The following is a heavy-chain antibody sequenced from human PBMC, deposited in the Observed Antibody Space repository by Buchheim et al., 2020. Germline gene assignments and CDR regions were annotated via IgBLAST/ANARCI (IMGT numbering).Heavy chain of an antibody. CDR1: GFTFSSYG. J-gene: IGHJ5*02. V-gene: IGHV3-33*01. CDR2: IWYDGSNK. CDR3: ARNLSSRAYFDP. D-gene: IGHD5/OR15-5a*01. Sequence: QVQLVESGGGVVQPGRSLRLSCAASGFTFSSYGMHWVRQAPGKGLEWVADIWYDGSNKYYVDSVKGRFTISRDNSKNTMYLQMSTLKAEDTSLDYGARNLSSRAYFDPWGQGTL.